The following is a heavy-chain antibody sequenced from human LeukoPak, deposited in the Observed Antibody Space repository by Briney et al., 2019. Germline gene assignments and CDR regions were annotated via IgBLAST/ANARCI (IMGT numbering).Heavy chain of an antibody. D-gene: IGHD6-19*01. CDR3: AREPIAVAAYYFDY. CDR2: INHSGST. Sequence: SETLSLTCAVYGGSFSGYYWSWIRQPPGKGLEWIGEINHSGSTNYNPSLKSRVTISVDTSKNQFSLKLSSVTAADTAVYYCAREPIAVAAYYFDYWGQGTLVTVSS. CDR1: GGSFSGYY. J-gene: IGHJ4*02. V-gene: IGHV4-34*01.